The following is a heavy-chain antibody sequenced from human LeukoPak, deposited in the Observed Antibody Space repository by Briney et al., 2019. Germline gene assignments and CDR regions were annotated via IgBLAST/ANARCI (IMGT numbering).Heavy chain of an antibody. CDR1: GFTFSSYA. Sequence: GGSLRLSCAASGFTFSSYAMSWVRQAPGKGLEWVSAISGSGGSTYYADSVKGRFTISRDNSKNTLYLQINSLRAEDTAVYYCAKGPELTAMVTAIDYWGQGTLVTVSS. D-gene: IGHD5-18*01. V-gene: IGHV3-23*01. J-gene: IGHJ4*02. CDR2: ISGSGGST. CDR3: AKGPELTAMVTAIDY.